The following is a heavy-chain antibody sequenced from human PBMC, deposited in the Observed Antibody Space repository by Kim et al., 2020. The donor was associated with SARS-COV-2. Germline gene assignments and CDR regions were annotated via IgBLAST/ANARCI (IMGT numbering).Heavy chain of an antibody. CDR1: GGSISSSNYY. V-gene: IGHV4-39*07. CDR3: ARGRGASGTYYFDV. J-gene: IGHJ4*02. D-gene: IGHD3-10*01. Sequence: SETLSLTCTVSGGSISSSNYYGGWIRQPPGKGLEWIGSVHSSGGTYYNPSLKSRVTISLDTSNTQFSLKLSSVTAADTAVYYCARGRGASGTYYFDVWGQGTLVTVSS. CDR2: VHSSGGT.